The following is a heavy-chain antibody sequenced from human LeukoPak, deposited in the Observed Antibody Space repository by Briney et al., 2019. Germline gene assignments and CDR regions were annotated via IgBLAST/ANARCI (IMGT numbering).Heavy chain of an antibody. J-gene: IGHJ3*02. CDR2: ISYDGSDK. V-gene: IGHV3-30*03. CDR3: ARDDRTKDAFDI. CDR1: GFTFSDYG. Sequence: GGSLRLSCAASGFTFSDYGMHWVRQAPGKGLEWVTFISYDGSDKYYANSVKGRFTISRDNSKNTLYLQMNSLRAEDTAVYYCARDDRTKDAFDIWGQGTMVTVSS.